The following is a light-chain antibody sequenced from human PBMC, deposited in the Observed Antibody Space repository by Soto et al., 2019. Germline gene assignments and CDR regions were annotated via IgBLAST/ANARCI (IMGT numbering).Light chain of an antibody. CDR1: QSLVHSDGNTY. J-gene: IGKJ3*01. CDR3: MQGSHWPPT. V-gene: IGKV2-30*02. Sequence: DVVMTQSPLSLPVTLGQPASISCRSSQSLVHSDGNTYLIWFQQRPGQSPRRLIHKVSNRDSGVPDRFSGSGSGTAFTLKISRVEADDVAVYYCMQGSHWPPTFGPGTKVDIK. CDR2: KVS.